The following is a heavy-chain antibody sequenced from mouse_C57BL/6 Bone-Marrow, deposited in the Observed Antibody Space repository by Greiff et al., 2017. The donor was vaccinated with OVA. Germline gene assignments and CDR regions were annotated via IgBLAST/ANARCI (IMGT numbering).Heavy chain of an antibody. CDR3: ARREGTGTFAD. CDR1: GFSLTSYG. CDR2: IWSGGST. Sequence: VQLQQSGPGLVQPSQSLSITCTVSGFSLTSYGVHWVRQSPGKGLEWLGVIWSGGSTDYNAAFISRLSISKDNSKCQVFFKMNSLQADDTAIDYCARREGTGTFADWGQGTLVTVSA. J-gene: IGHJ3*01. D-gene: IGHD4-1*01. V-gene: IGHV2-2*01.